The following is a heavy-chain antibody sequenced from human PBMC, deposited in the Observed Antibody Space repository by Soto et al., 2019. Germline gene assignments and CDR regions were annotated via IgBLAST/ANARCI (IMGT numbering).Heavy chain of an antibody. CDR3: ATYYDSSGPTFDY. J-gene: IGHJ4*02. CDR1: GGSFSGYY. CDR2: IYYSGTT. V-gene: IGHV4-34*01. Sequence: PSETLSLTCAVYGGSFSGYYWTWIRQPPGKGLEWIGYIYYSGTTYYNPSLKSRLTISVDTSKNQFSLRLNSVTAADTAVYYCATYYDSSGPTFDYWGQGTLVTVSS. D-gene: IGHD3-22*01.